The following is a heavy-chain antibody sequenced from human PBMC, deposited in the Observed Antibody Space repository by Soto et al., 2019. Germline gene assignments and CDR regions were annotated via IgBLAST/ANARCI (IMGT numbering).Heavy chain of an antibody. CDR2: ISYDGSNK. V-gene: IGHV3-30*18. J-gene: IGHJ4*02. D-gene: IGHD3-22*01. CDR3: AKTYYYDSSDGINLGY. CDR1: GFTFSSYG. Sequence: GGSLRLSCAASGFTFSSYGMHWVRQAPGKGLEWVAVISYDGSNKYYADSVKGRFTISRDNSKNTLYLQMNSLRAEDTAVYYCAKTYYYDSSDGINLGYWGQGTLVTVSS.